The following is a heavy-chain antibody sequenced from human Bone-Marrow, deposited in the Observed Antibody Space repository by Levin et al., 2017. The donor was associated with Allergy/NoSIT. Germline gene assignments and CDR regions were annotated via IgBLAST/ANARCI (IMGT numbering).Heavy chain of an antibody. CDR2: ISASGDSK. V-gene: IGHV3-11*01. D-gene: IGHD3-10*01. CDR1: GFTFSDYY. J-gene: IGHJ6*02. Sequence: GGSLRLSCAASGFTFSDYYMSWIRQAPGKGLEWVSYISASGDSKYHAGSVKGRFTISRDNAKNPLYLQMNNLRADDTAVYYCARDRGDAYGSGRDGMDVWGQGTTVTVSS. CDR3: ARDRGDAYGSGRDGMDV.